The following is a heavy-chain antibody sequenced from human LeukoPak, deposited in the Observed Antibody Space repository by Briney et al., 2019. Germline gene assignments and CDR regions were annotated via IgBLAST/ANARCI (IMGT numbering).Heavy chain of an antibody. Sequence: ASVKVSCKGSGGTFSSHAVSWVRQAPGQGLEWMGWINPNSGGTNYAQKFQGRVTMTRDTSISTAYMELSRLRSDDTAVYYCARARRGYTPTVVDYWGQGTLVTVSS. CDR3: ARARRGYTPTVVDY. V-gene: IGHV1-2*02. CDR2: INPNSGGT. J-gene: IGHJ4*02. D-gene: IGHD2-15*01. CDR1: GGTFSSHA.